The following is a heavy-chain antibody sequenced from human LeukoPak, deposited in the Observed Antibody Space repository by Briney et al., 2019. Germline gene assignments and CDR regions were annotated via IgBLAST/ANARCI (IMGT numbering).Heavy chain of an antibody. J-gene: IGHJ4*02. V-gene: IGHV4-38-2*02. D-gene: IGHD1-26*01. CDR3: ARAIGREWEPIDY. Sequence: PSETLSLTCTVSGYSISSGYYWGWIRQPPGKGLEWIGSIYHSGSTYYNPSLKSRVTISVDTSKNQFSLKLSSVTAADTAVYYCARAIGREWEPIDYWGQGTLVTVSS. CDR1: GYSISSGYY. CDR2: IYHSGST.